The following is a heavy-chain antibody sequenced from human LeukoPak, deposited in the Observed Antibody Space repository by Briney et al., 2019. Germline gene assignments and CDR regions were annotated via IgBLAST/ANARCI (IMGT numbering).Heavy chain of an antibody. D-gene: IGHD3-16*01. J-gene: IGHJ4*02. CDR2: IIPIFGTA. CDR1: GYTFTSYA. Sequence: GASVKVSCKASGYTFTSYAISWVRQAPGQGLEWMGGIIPIFGTANYAQKFQGRVTMTRDTSTSTVYMELSSLRSEDTAVYYCAFGTLNYYFDYWGQGTLVTVSS. V-gene: IGHV1-69*05. CDR3: AFGTLNYYFDY.